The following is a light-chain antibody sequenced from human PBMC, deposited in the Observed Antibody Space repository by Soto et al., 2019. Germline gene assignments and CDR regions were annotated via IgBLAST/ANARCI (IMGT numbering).Light chain of an antibody. CDR3: LQVANFPQP. CDR2: SVS. V-gene: IGKV1-12*01. J-gene: IGKJ1*01. Sequence: DIQMTQSPSSVSASIGERVTITCRASQDIGRRLAWLQQKPGKAPRLLTQSVSTLQVGVPARFSGSGSGTDFTPSISSLAPDDFATYYFLQVANFPQPFGQGTTVDLK. CDR1: QDIGRR.